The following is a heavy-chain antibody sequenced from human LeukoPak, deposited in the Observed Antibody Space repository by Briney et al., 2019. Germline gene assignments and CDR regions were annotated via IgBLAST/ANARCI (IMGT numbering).Heavy chain of an antibody. V-gene: IGHV3-23*01. CDR1: GFTVSTNA. CDR3: VKLFHYGSGSFSH. CDR2: MSDDGETT. Sequence: GGSLRLSCAASGFTVSTNAMNWVRQAPGKGLEWVSGMSDDGETTYYADSVKGRFTISRDNSKNTLYLQINSLRAEDTAVYYCVKLFHYGSGSFSHWGQGTLVTVSS. J-gene: IGHJ4*02. D-gene: IGHD3-10*01.